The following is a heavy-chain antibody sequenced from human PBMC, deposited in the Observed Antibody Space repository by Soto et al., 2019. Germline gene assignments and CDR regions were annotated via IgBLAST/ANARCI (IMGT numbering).Heavy chain of an antibody. J-gene: IGHJ4*02. V-gene: IGHV4-30-2*01. D-gene: IGHD1-1*01. CDR3: ARGRVQLERSTLDY. CDR2: IYHSGST. CDR1: GGSISSGGYS. Sequence: SETLSLTCAVSGGSISSGGYSWSWIRQPPGKGLEWIGYIYHSGSTYYNPSLKSRVTISVDTSKNQFSLKLSSVTAADTAVYYCARGRVQLERSTLDYWGQGTLVTVSS.